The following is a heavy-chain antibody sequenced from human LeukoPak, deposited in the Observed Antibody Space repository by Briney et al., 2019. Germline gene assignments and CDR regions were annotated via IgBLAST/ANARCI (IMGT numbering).Heavy chain of an antibody. D-gene: IGHD1-26*01. CDR1: GCTFSDYY. Sequence: GGSLRLSCAASGCTFSDYYMSWIRQAPGKGLEWVSYISSSGSTIYYADSVKGRFTISRDNAKNSLYLQMNSLRAEDTAVYYCARDADHSGSYLLDAFDIWGQGTMVTVSS. V-gene: IGHV3-11*01. J-gene: IGHJ3*02. CDR3: ARDADHSGSYLLDAFDI. CDR2: ISSSGSTI.